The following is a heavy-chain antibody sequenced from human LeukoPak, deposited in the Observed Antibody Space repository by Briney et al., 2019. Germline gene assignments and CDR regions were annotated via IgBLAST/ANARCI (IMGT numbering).Heavy chain of an antibody. CDR3: AKDYLQQLVRGWFGP. Sequence: GGSLRLSCAASGFTFSSFGMHWVRQAPGKGLEWVAVISYDGSNKYYADSVKGRFTISRDNSKNTLDLQMNSLRAEDTAVYYCAKDYLQQLVRGWFGPWGQGILVTVSS. CDR1: GFTFSSFG. D-gene: IGHD6-13*01. V-gene: IGHV3-30*18. J-gene: IGHJ5*02. CDR2: ISYDGSNK.